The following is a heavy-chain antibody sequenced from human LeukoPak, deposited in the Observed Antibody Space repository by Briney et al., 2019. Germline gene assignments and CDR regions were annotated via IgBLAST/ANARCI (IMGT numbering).Heavy chain of an antibody. J-gene: IGHJ3*02. Sequence: ASVKVSCKASGYTFTSYYMHWVRQAPGQGLEWMGIINPSGGSTSYAQKFQGRVTMTRDTSTSTVYMELSSLRSEDTAVYYCARDLPITMVRGVIGLAFDIWGQGTMVTVSS. V-gene: IGHV1-46*01. CDR3: ARDLPITMVRGVIGLAFDI. CDR2: INPSGGST. D-gene: IGHD3-10*01. CDR1: GYTFTSYY.